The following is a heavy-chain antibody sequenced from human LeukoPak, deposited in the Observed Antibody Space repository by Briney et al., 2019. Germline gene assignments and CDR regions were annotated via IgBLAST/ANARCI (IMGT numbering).Heavy chain of an antibody. V-gene: IGHV3-30-3*01. CDR3: ARLTEMDV. CDR2: ISYDGSNK. Sequence: GGSLRLSCAASGFTFSSYAMHWVRQAPGKGLEWVAVISYDGSNKYYADSVKGRFTISRDNSKNTLYLQMNSLRAEDTAVYYCARLTEMDVWGQGTTVTVSS. J-gene: IGHJ6*02. CDR1: GFTFSSYA.